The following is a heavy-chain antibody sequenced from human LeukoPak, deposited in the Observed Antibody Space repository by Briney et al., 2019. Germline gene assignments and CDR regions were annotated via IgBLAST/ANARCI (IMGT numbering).Heavy chain of an antibody. CDR1: GFTVSNNY. CDR2: IYSGGST. J-gene: IGHJ3*02. Sequence: GGSLRLSCAASGFTVSNNYMNWVRQAPGKGLEWVSVIYSGGSTYYADYVKGRFTISRDNSKNTLYLQMNSLRGDDTAVYFCARGPQTDACDIWGQGTMVTVSS. V-gene: IGHV3-66*01. CDR3: ARGPQTDACDI.